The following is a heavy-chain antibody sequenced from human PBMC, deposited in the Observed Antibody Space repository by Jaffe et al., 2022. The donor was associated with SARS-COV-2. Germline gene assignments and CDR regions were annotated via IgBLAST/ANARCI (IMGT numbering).Heavy chain of an antibody. J-gene: IGHJ6*02. Sequence: QVQLVESGGGVVQPGRSLRLSCAASGFTFSSYAMHWVRQAPGKGLEWVAVISYDGSNKYYADSVKGRFTISRDNSKNTLYLQMNSLRAEDTAVYYCARDHRLGAARKTAYYYYGMDVWGQGTTVTVSS. CDR2: ISYDGSNK. CDR1: GFTFSSYA. CDR3: ARDHRLGAARKTAYYYYGMDV. V-gene: IGHV3-30-3*01. D-gene: IGHD6-6*01.